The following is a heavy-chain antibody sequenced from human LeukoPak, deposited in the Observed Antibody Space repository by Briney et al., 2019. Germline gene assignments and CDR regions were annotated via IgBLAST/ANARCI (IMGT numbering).Heavy chain of an antibody. V-gene: IGHV7-4-1*02. J-gene: IGHJ6*02. CDR1: GYTFTSYA. CDR3: ARMDTPRPYYYYGMDV. CDR2: INTNTGNP. D-gene: IGHD5-18*01. Sequence: ASVKVSCKASGYTFTSYAMNWVRQAPGQGLEWMGWINTNTGNPTYAQGFTGRFVFSLDTSVSTAYLQISSLKAEDTAVYYRARMDTPRPYYYYGMDVWGQGTTVTVSS.